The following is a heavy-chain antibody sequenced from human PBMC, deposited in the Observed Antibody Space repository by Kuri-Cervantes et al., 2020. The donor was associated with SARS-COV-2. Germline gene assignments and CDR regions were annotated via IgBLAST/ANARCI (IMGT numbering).Heavy chain of an antibody. D-gene: IGHD6-19*01. J-gene: IGHJ4*02. CDR2: IYYSGGT. CDR1: GGSIRSGAYY. CDR3: ARGMQQWPFDY. Sequence: SETLSLTCSVSGGSIRSGAYYCHWIRHRPEKGLEWIGYIYYSGGTYYNPSLKSRVSMSVDTSKSQFSLNLSSVTAADTAVYYCARGMQQWPFDYWGQGTLVTVSS. V-gene: IGHV4-31*03.